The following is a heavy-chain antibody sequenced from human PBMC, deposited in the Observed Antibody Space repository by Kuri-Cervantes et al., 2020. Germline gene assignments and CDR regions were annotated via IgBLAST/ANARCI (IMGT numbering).Heavy chain of an antibody. CDR3: AYSSGWTEGAFDI. J-gene: IGHJ3*02. CDR1: GFTFSDYY. D-gene: IGHD6-19*01. V-gene: IGHV3-69-1*01. Sequence: GESLKISCAASGFTFSDYYMNWVRQAPGKGLEWVSSISSSSTIYYADSVKGRFTISRDNAKNSLYLQMNSLRAEDMAVYYCAYSSGWTEGAFDIWGQGTMVTVSS. CDR2: ISSSSTI.